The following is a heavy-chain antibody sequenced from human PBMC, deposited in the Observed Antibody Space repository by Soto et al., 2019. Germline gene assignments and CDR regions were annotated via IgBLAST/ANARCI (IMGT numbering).Heavy chain of an antibody. CDR3: ARGLPGCSTCSTHFDY. D-gene: IGHD2-15*01. CDR2: IYHSGST. J-gene: IGHJ4*02. CDR1: GGSISSGGYS. Sequence: PSETLSLTCAVSGGSISSGGYSWSWIRQPPGKGLEWIGYIYHSGSTYYNPSLKSRVTISVDRSKNQFSLKLSSVTAADTAVYYCARGLPGCSTCSTHFDYWGQGTLVTVSS. V-gene: IGHV4-30-2*01.